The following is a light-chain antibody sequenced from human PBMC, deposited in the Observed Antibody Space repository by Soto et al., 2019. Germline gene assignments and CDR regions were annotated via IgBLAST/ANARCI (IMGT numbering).Light chain of an antibody. V-gene: IGKV3-11*01. CDR2: DAS. Sequence: EIALTQSPATLSLSPGERATLSCRASQSISRYLAWYQQKPGQAPRLLIYDASNRATGIPARFSGSGSGTDFTLTISSLQSEDFAIYYCQQYNDWPTYTFGQGTNLEIK. CDR1: QSISRY. J-gene: IGKJ2*01. CDR3: QQYNDWPTYT.